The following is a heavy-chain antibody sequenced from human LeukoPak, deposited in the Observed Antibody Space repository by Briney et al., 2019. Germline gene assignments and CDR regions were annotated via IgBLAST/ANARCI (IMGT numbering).Heavy chain of an antibody. V-gene: IGHV4-4*07. D-gene: IGHD6-13*01. CDR2: IYSSGST. CDR3: ARDSSSRAFDY. CDR1: GDSISSYY. Sequence: SETLSLTCTVSGDSISSYYWSWIRQPAGKGLEWIGRIYSSGSTNYNPSLKSRITMSVDTSKNQFSLKLGSVTAADTAVYYYARDSSSRAFDYWGQGTLVTVSS. J-gene: IGHJ4*02.